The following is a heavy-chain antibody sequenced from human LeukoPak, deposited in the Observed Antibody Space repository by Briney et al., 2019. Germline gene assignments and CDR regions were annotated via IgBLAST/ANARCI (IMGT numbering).Heavy chain of an antibody. CDR2: IDGSSSNI. D-gene: IGHD4-17*01. V-gene: IGHV3-48*01. CDR1: GFAFRSYD. CDR3: AHTVTPRYFQF. J-gene: IGHJ1*01. Sequence: GGSLRLSCAASGFAFRSYDMQWVRQAPGKGLQWISYIDGSSSNIYYAESVKGRFTISRDNAKNSLHLQMNSLRTEDTALYYCAHTVTPRYFQFWGQGTLVTVSS.